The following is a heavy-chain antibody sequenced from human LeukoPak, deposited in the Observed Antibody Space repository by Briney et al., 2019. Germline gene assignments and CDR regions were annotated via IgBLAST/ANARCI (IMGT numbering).Heavy chain of an antibody. J-gene: IGHJ4*02. V-gene: IGHV4-39*01. D-gene: IGHD4-17*01. CDR3: ARHEGTTKFDY. Sequence: SETLSLTCIVSGDSISTSSYYWHWPRQPPGKGLEWIGNVYYSGNTQYNPSLKSRVTISVDTSKNHFSLKLNSVTAADTAVYYCARHEGTTKFDYWGQGTLVTVSS. CDR1: GDSISTSSYY. CDR2: VYYSGNT.